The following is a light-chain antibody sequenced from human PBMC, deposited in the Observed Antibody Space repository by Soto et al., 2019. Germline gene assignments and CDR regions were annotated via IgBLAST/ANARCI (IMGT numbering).Light chain of an antibody. CDR3: QQRSNWPPYT. V-gene: IGKV3-11*01. CDR1: QSVSSY. CDR2: DAS. J-gene: IGKJ2*01. Sequence: EIVLTQSPATLSLSPGEIATLSFRASQSVSSYLAWYQQKPGQAPRLLIYDASNRATGIPARFSGSGSGTDFTLTISSLEPEDFAVYYCQQRSNWPPYTFGQGTKLEIK.